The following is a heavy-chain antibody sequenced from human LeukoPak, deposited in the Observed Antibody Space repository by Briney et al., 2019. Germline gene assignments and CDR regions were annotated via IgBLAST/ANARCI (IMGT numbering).Heavy chain of an antibody. J-gene: IGHJ4*02. Sequence: SETLSLTCAVYGASFSGYYWSWIRQPPGKGLEWIGQINHSGSTTYNPSLKSPVTMSVDTSKNQFSLKLSSVTAADTAVYYCARGIVATTDYWGQGTLVTVSS. CDR2: INHSGST. CDR1: GASFSGYY. CDR3: ARGIVATTDY. V-gene: IGHV4-34*01. D-gene: IGHD5-12*01.